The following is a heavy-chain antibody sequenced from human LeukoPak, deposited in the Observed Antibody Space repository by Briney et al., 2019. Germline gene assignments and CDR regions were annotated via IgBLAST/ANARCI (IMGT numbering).Heavy chain of an antibody. CDR2: VYYSGSA. Sequence: SETLSLTCTVSGGSISSDSYYWGWIRQPPGKGLEFIGSVYYSGSAYYNPSLKSRVTISVDTSKNQFSLKLNSVTAADTAVYYCARLGPGYSSTWSNDAFAIWGQGTVVTVSS. D-gene: IGHD6-13*01. CDR3: ARLGPGYSSTWSNDAFAI. J-gene: IGHJ3*02. V-gene: IGHV4-39*01. CDR1: GGSISSDSYY.